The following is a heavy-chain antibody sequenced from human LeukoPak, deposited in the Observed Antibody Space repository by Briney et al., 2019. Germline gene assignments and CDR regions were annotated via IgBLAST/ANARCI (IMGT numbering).Heavy chain of an antibody. D-gene: IGHD2-2*01. CDR2: IYHSGST. CDR1: GYSISSGYY. Sequence: SETLSLTCTVSGYSISSGYYWGWIRQPPGKGLEWIGSIYHSGSTYYNPSLKSRVTISVDTSKNQFSLKLSSVTAADTAVYYCARDFGSTRIVGWFDPWGQGTLVTVSS. CDR3: ARDFGSTRIVGWFDP. V-gene: IGHV4-38-2*02. J-gene: IGHJ5*02.